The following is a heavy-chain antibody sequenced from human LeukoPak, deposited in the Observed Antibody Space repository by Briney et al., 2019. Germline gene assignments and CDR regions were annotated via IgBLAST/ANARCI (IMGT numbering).Heavy chain of an antibody. Sequence: ASETLSLTCTVSGGSISSGGYYWSWIRQHPGKGLEWIGYIYYSGSTYYNPSLKSRVTISVDTSKNQFSLKLSSVTAPDTAVYYCARDSPRNYGDYMDVWGKGTTVTVSS. CDR3: ARDSPRNYGDYMDV. J-gene: IGHJ6*03. CDR1: GGSISSGGYY. D-gene: IGHD4-17*01. V-gene: IGHV4-31*03. CDR2: IYYSGST.